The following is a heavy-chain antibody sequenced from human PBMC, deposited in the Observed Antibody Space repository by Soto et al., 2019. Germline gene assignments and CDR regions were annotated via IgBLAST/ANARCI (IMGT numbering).Heavy chain of an antibody. CDR1: GYTFTDYY. J-gene: IGHJ3*01. D-gene: IGHD3-16*01. Sequence: QVQLVQSGAEVKKPGASLTVSCKTSGYTFTDYYIHWVRQAPGQGLEWMGWINPKSGGTSYAHQFQGRVTMGRDTSITTAYMDLSSLRSDDTAVYYCASWYYDTSGQEVFDFWGQGTMVTVSS. CDR2: INPKSGGT. CDR3: ASWYYDTSGQEVFDF. V-gene: IGHV1-2*07.